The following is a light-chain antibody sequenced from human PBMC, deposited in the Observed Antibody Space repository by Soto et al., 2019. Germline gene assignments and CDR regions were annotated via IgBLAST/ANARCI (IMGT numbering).Light chain of an antibody. Sequence: QSALTQPRSVSGSPGQSVTISCTGTSSDVGGYNYVSWYQQHPGKAPKLMIYYVTNRPSGVPDRFSGSKSGNTASLTISGLQAEDEADYYCCSYAGSYPYVFGTGTKVTVL. CDR2: YVT. CDR1: SSDVGGYNY. CDR3: CSYAGSYPYV. J-gene: IGLJ1*01. V-gene: IGLV2-11*01.